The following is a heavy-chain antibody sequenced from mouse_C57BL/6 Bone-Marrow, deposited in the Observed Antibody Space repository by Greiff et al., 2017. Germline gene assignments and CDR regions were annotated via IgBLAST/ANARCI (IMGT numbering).Heavy chain of an antibody. CDR1: GFPFTSGYY. J-gene: IGHJ2*01. CDR2: ITHSGET. Sequence: VQLQESGPGLVKPSQSLFLTCSITGFPFTSGYYWIWIRQSPGKPLEWVGYITHSGETFYNPSLQSPIAITRETSKNQFFLQLNSVTTEDTAMYYCAVDPDGSVYFDYWGQGTTLTGSS. D-gene: IGHD1-1*01. V-gene: IGHV12-3*01. CDR3: AVDPDGSVYFDY.